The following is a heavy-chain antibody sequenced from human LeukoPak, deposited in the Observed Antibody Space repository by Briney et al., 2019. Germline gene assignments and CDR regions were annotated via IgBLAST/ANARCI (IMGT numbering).Heavy chain of an antibody. CDR3: ARDTLYSSGWYTFDY. V-gene: IGHV3-30-3*01. Sequence: GGSLRLSCAASGFTISSYAMHWVRQAPGKGLEWVAVISYDGSNRYYADSVKGRFTISRDNSKNTLYLQMNSLRAEDTAVYYCARDTLYSSGWYTFDYWGQGTLVTVSS. J-gene: IGHJ4*02. CDR1: GFTISSYA. CDR2: ISYDGSNR. D-gene: IGHD6-19*01.